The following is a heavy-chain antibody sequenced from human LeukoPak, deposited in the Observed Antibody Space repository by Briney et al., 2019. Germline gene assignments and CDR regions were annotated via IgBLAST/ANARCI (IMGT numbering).Heavy chain of an antibody. CDR1: GGTFSSYA. V-gene: IGHV1-69*01. CDR3: AKSPPYYYDREYYFDY. Sequence: SVKVSCKASGGTFSSYAISWVRQAPGQGLEWMGGIIPIFGTANYAQKFQGRVTITADESTSTAYMTLSSLRSEDPAVYYCAKSPPYYYDREYYFDYWGQGTLVTVSS. D-gene: IGHD3-22*01. CDR2: IIPIFGTA. J-gene: IGHJ4*02.